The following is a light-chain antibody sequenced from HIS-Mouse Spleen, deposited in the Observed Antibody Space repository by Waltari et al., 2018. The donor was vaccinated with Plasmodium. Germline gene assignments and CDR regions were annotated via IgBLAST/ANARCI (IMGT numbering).Light chain of an antibody. Sequence: SYELTQPPSVSVSPGQTARNPCSGAALPNNYAYWYQQKSGQAPVLVIYEDSKRPSGIPERFSGSSSGTMATLTISGAQVEDEADYYCYSTDSSGNHRVFGGGTKLTVL. CDR3: YSTDSSGNHRV. CDR2: EDS. CDR1: ALPNNY. V-gene: IGLV3-10*01. J-gene: IGLJ3*02.